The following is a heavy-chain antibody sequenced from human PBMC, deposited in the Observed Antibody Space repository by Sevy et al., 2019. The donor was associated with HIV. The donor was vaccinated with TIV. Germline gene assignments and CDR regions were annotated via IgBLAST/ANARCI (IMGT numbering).Heavy chain of an antibody. J-gene: IGHJ4*02. Sequence: ASVKVSCKTSGYTFRNYRITWVRQAPGQGLRWVGWISTYNGDTSYAQQLQGRVTMTTETSTSTAYMDLRSLRSDDTAVYYCARGGYYIDSWGQGTLVTVSS. CDR2: ISTYNGDT. CDR3: ARGGYYIDS. D-gene: IGHD2-15*01. CDR1: GYTFRNYR. V-gene: IGHV1-18*01.